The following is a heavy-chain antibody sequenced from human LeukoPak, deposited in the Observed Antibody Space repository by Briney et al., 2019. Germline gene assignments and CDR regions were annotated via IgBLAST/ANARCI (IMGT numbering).Heavy chain of an antibody. CDR1: GFTFSSYW. Sequence: GGSLRLSCAASGFTFSSYWMSWVRQAPGKGLEWVANIKQDGSEKYYADSLKGRFTISRDNAKKSLYLQINSLRAEDTAVYYCARVTRGGYDGYFDYWGQGTLVTVSS. J-gene: IGHJ4*02. CDR3: ARVTRGGYDGYFDY. D-gene: IGHD5-12*01. V-gene: IGHV3-7*01. CDR2: IKQDGSEK.